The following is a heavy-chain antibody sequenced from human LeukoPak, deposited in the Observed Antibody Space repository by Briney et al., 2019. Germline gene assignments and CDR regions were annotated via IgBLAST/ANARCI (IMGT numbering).Heavy chain of an antibody. CDR2: IKQDGGVI. D-gene: IGHD6-19*01. CDR1: GFSFSTYW. Sequence: GGSLRLSCAASGFSFSTYWMSWVRQAPGKGLEWVGNIKQDGGVIYYVDSVKGRFTISRDNAKTSLYLQMNSLRAEDTAVYYCVRGAYSSGWAYFDHWGQGTLVTVSS. V-gene: IGHV3-7*01. J-gene: IGHJ4*02. CDR3: VRGAYSSGWAYFDH.